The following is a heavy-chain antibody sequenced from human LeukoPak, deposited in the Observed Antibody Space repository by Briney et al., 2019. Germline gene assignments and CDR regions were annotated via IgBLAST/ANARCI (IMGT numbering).Heavy chain of an antibody. CDR3: AKGGPQEVCH. V-gene: IGHV3-23*01. CDR1: GLTFSNYA. Sequence: PGGSLRLSCAASGLTFSNYAVSWVRQAPGKGLEWVSSTSADGGTTNYADSVKGRFTISRDNSKSTLFLQLNSLRAEDTAVYYCAKGGPQEVCHWGQGTLVTVSS. J-gene: IGHJ4*02. CDR2: TSADGGTT.